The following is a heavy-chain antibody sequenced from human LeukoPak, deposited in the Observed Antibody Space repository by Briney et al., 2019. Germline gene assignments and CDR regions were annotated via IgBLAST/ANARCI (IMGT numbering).Heavy chain of an antibody. J-gene: IGHJ4*02. D-gene: IGHD2/OR15-2a*01. V-gene: IGHV3-64D*09. Sequence: GGSLRLSCSASGFTFNRYTMHWVRQTPGKGLEYVSAISSNGGSTYYADSMKGRFTISRDNSKNTLYLQMNSLTPEDTAVYYSVKTHFSDINYFDYWGQGTLVTVSS. CDR3: VKTHFSDINYFDY. CDR1: GFTFNRYT. CDR2: ISSNGGST.